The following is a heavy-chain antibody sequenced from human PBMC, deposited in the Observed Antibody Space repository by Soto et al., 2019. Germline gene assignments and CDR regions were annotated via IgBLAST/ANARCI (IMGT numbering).Heavy chain of an antibody. Sequence: ASVNVSCKASGVTFSSYAISWVRPAPGQGLEWMGGIIPIFGTANYAQKFQGRVTITADESTSTAYMELSSLRSEDTAVYYCARACIAARPEGFDYWGQGTLVTVSS. CDR3: ARACIAARPEGFDY. V-gene: IGHV1-69*13. CDR1: GVTFSSYA. J-gene: IGHJ4*02. D-gene: IGHD6-6*01. CDR2: IIPIFGTA.